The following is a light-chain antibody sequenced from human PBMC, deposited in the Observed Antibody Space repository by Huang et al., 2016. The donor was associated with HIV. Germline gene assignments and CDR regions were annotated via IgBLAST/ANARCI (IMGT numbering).Light chain of an antibody. CDR2: AAS. J-gene: IGKJ1*01. CDR3: LQDYSYPRT. Sequence: AIQMTQSPSSLSEYVGDRVTIPCRASQAIRNDLGWYQQRPGTAPKLLIYAASELHSGVPLRFRGSGSGTDFTLTISSLQPEDFGTYYCLQDYSYPRTFGQGTKVKV. CDR1: QAIRND. V-gene: IGKV1-6*01.